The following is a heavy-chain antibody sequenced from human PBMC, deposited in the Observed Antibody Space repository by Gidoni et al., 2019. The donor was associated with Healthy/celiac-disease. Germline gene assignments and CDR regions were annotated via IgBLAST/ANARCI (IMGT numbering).Heavy chain of an antibody. J-gene: IGHJ4*02. CDR1: GFTFRSDG. Sequence: EVQLVESGGGLVQSGGSLRLPGAASGFTFRSDGMSWVRQATGKGLEWVANIKQDGSGKYYVDAVKGRFTISRDNAKNSLYQKMNSLRAEDTAVYYCARVDESGSSHFDYWGQGTLVTVSS. CDR3: ARVDESGSSHFDY. D-gene: IGHD1-26*01. CDR2: IKQDGSGK. V-gene: IGHV3-7*01.